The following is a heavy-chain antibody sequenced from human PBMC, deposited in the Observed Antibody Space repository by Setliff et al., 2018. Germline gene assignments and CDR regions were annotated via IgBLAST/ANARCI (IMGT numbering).Heavy chain of an antibody. V-gene: IGHV1-46*01. CDR1: GYTFTSYY. Sequence: ASVKVSCKASGYTFTSYYMHWVRQAPGQGLEWMGIINPSGGSTSYAQKFQGRVTMTRDTSTSTVYMELSSLRSEDTAVYYCARAPYYYDGSGYYRDDAFDIWGQGTMVTVSS. CDR2: INPSGGST. CDR3: ARAPYYYDGSGYYRDDAFDI. D-gene: IGHD3-22*01. J-gene: IGHJ3*02.